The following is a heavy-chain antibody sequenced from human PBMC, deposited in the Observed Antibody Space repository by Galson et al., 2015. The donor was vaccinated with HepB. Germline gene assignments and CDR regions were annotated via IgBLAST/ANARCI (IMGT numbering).Heavy chain of an antibody. CDR1: GYTFTNYY. J-gene: IGHJ4*02. CDR3: ARGRGYSFYYAFDS. Sequence: QSGAEVKKPGASVKVSCKASGYTFTNYYMHWVRQAPGQGLEWLGIINPSGGSISYAQRFQGRVTMTRDTPASTVYMELSSLRSEDTAVYYCARGRGYSFYYAFDSWGQGTLVTVSS. CDR2: INPSGGSI. V-gene: IGHV1-46*01. D-gene: IGHD5-18*01.